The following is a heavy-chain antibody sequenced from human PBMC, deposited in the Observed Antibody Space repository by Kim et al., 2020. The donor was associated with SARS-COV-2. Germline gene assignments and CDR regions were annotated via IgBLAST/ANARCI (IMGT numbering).Heavy chain of an antibody. J-gene: IGHJ4*02. CDR2: IWYDGSNK. V-gene: IGHV3-33*01. Sequence: GGSLRLSCAASGFTFSSYGMHWVRQAPGKGLEWVAAIWYDGSNKYYADSVKGRFTISRDNSKNTLYLQMNSLRAEDTAVYYCARDCLDYYDSSGWAPIDYWGQGTLVTVSS. D-gene: IGHD3-22*01. CDR3: ARDCLDYYDSSGWAPIDY. CDR1: GFTFSSYG.